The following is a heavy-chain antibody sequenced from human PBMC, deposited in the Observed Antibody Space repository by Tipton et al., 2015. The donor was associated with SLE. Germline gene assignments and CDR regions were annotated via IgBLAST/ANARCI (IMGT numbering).Heavy chain of an antibody. CDR1: GFTFSSYE. Sequence: GSLRLSCAASGFTFSSYEMNWVRQAPGKGLEWVSYISSSGSTIYYADSVKGRFTISRDNAKNSLYLQMNSLRAEDTAVYYCARDYLSAMFDYWGQGTLVTVSS. J-gene: IGHJ4*02. CDR3: ARDYLSAMFDY. CDR2: ISSSGSTI. D-gene: IGHD2-2*01. V-gene: IGHV3-48*03.